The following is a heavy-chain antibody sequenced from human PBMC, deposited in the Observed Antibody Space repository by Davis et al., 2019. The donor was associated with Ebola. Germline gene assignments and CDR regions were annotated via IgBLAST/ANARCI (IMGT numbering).Heavy chain of an antibody. CDR1: GFTFSDYY. CDR3: ARSYSSGWYPRYYGMDV. V-gene: IGHV3-11*01. Sequence: GESLKISCAASGFTFSDYYMSWIRQAPGKGLEWLSYISSSGSTIYYADSVKGRFTISRDNAKNSLYLQMNSLRAEDTAVYYCARSYSSGWYPRYYGMDVWGQGTTVTVSS. J-gene: IGHJ6*02. D-gene: IGHD6-19*01. CDR2: ISSSGSTI.